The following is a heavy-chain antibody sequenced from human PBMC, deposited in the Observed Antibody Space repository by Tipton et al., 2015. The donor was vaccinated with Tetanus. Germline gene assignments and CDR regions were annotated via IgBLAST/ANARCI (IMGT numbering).Heavy chain of an antibody. CDR3: ARAHSVVVAATRSSIVWFDP. D-gene: IGHD2-15*01. J-gene: IGHJ5*02. CDR1: GGSFSGYY. CDR2: INHSGST. Sequence: TLSLTCAVYGGSFSGYYWSWIRQPPGMGLEWIGEINHSGSTNYNPSLKSRVTISVDTSKNQFSLKLSSVTAADTAVYYCARAHSVVVAATRSSIVWFDPWGQGTLVTVSP. V-gene: IGHV4-34*01.